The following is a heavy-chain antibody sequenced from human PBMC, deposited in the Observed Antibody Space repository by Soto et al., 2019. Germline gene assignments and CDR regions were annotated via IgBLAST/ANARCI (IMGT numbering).Heavy chain of an antibody. J-gene: IGHJ4*02. CDR2: INPSGGST. CDR3: ARSRWVDYQYYFDY. Sequence: ASVKVSSKASGYTFTSYYMHWLRHAPGQGLEWMGIINPSGGSTSYAQKFQGRVTMTRDTSTRTVYMELSSLRSEDTAVYYCARSRWVDYQYYFDYWRQGTLVTVSS. D-gene: IGHD2-2*01. CDR1: GYTFTSYY. V-gene: IGHV1-46*03.